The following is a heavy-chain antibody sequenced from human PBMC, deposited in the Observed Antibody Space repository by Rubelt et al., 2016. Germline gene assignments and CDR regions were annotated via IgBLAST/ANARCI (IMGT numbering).Heavy chain of an antibody. V-gene: IGHV4-39*07. D-gene: IGHD5-24*01. CDR2: IYYSGST. CDR1: GGSISSSSYY. J-gene: IGHJ4*02. Sequence: QLQLQESGPGLVKPSETLSLTCTVSGGSISSSSYYWGWIRQPPGKGLEWIGSIYYSGSTYYNPSLNSWVTILVDTSKNQFSLKLSSVTAADTAVYYCARREGYVDGYNVDYWGRGTLVTVAS. CDR3: ARREGYVDGYNVDY.